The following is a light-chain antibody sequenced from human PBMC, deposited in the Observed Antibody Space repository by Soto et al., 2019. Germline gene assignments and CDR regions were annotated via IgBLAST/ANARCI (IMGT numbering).Light chain of an antibody. Sequence: QSVLTQPPSVSGAPGQRVTISCTGSASNIGAGYDVHWYQQLPGAAPKLLIYVNINRPSGVPDRFSGSKSATSASLAITGLQAEDEGDYYCQSYDISLSAWVFGGGTQLTVL. J-gene: IGLJ3*02. CDR1: ASNIGAGYD. CDR3: QSYDISLSAWV. CDR2: VNI. V-gene: IGLV1-40*01.